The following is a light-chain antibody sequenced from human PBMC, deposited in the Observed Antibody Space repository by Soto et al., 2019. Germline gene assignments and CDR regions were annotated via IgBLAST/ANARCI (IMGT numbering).Light chain of an antibody. CDR3: QQLKSYPIT. CDR2: AAS. Sequence: IQMTQSSSTLSGSVGYRVTITCRASQGISSYLAWYQQKPGKATKLLIYAASTLQSGVPSRFSGSGSGTEFTLTISSLQPEDFATYNCQQLKSYPITFGQGTRLE. J-gene: IGKJ5*01. CDR1: QGISSY. V-gene: IGKV1-9*01.